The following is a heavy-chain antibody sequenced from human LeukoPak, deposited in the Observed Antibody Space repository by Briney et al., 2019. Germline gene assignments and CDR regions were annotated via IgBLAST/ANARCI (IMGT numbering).Heavy chain of an antibody. CDR2: INPGDSET. Sequence: GESLKISCKGSGYSFTSYWIGWVRQMPGKGLEWMGIINPGDSETRYSPSFQGQVTISVDKSISTAYLQWSGLKASDTAMYYCARVMTTLTGFDFWGQGTLVTVSS. J-gene: IGHJ4*02. D-gene: IGHD2/OR15-2a*01. CDR1: GYSFTSYW. V-gene: IGHV5-51*01. CDR3: ARVMTTLTGFDF.